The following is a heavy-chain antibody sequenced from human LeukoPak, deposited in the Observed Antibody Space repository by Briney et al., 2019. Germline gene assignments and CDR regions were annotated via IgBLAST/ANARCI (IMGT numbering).Heavy chain of an antibody. J-gene: IGHJ4*02. V-gene: IGHV4-61*01. CDR3: AREQTSYYDILTGYRYFDY. CDR1: GGSVSSGSYY. CDR2: IYYSGST. D-gene: IGHD3-9*01. Sequence: SETLSPTCTVSGGSVSSGSYYWSWIRQPPGKGLEWIGYIYYSGSTNYNPSLKSRVTISVDTSKNQFSLKLSSVTAADTAVYYCAREQTSYYDILTGYRYFDYWGQGTLVTVSS.